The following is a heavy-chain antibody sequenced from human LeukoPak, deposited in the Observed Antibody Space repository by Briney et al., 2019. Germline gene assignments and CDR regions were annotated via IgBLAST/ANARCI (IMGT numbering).Heavy chain of an antibody. CDR2: IIPIFGTA. D-gene: IGHD6-6*01. CDR1: GGTFISYA. V-gene: IGHV1-69*01. J-gene: IGHJ4*02. CDR3: ASQYSSSGPYYFDY. Sequence: GASVKVSCKASGGTFISYAISWVRQAPGQGLEWMGGIIPIFGTANYAQKFQGRVTITADESTSTAYMELSSLRSEDTAVYYCASQYSSSGPYYFDYWGQGTLVTVFS.